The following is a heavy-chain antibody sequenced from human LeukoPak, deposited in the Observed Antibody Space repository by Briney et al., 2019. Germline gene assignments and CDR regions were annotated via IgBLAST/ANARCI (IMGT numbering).Heavy chain of an antibody. CDR1: GFTLRNYA. J-gene: IGHJ4*02. D-gene: IGHD6-19*01. CDR2: ISGTGGST. CDR3: AKVGVAGSSYYFDY. V-gene: IGHV3-23*01. Sequence: GGSLLLSCAASGFTLRNYAMSWVRRAPGKGLEWVSLISGTGGSTYYADSGKGRFTISRDNSQNTLYLQMNSLRAEDTAVYFCAKVGVAGSSYYFDYWGQGTLVTVSS.